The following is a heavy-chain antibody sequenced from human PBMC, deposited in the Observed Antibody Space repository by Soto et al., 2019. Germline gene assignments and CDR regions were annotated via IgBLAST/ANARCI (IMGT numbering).Heavy chain of an antibody. D-gene: IGHD3-16*01. J-gene: IGHJ4*02. CDR2: FHYSGST. CDR1: GGSISSRDSY. Sequence: SETLSLTCAVSGGSISSRDSYWGWIRQPPGKGLEWIGSFHYSGSTYYNPSLKSRVTISVDTSKNQLSLRVTSVTAADTAVYYCARGFGRSHFDYWGQGTLVTVSS. CDR3: ARGFGRSHFDY. V-gene: IGHV4-39*01.